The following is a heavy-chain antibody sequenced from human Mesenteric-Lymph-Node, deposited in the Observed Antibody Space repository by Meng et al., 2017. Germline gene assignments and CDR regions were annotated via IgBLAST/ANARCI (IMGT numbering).Heavy chain of an antibody. V-gene: IGHV4-39*01. D-gene: IGHD2-8*02. CDR3: ARRPTGIDY. Sequence: LQLQESGPGLVKPSETLSLTCTVSGGSISSSSYYWAWIRQPPGEGLEWIGSVVYSGTTYYTSSLKSRVSISVDTSKNQFSLKLSSVTAADTAVYYCARRPTGIDYWGQGTLVTVSS. J-gene: IGHJ4*02. CDR2: VVYSGTT. CDR1: GGSISSSSYY.